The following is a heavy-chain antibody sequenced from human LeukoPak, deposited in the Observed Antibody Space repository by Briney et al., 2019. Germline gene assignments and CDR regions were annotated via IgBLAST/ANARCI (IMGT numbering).Heavy chain of an antibody. CDR1: GGSFSGYY. V-gene: IGHV4-34*01. J-gene: IGHJ4*02. CDR3: ARGPFNVDTAMVTVPFLDY. D-gene: IGHD5-18*01. CDR2: INHSGST. Sequence: PSETLSLTCAVYGGSFSGYYWSWIRQPPGKGLEWIGEINHSGSTNYNPSLKGRVTISVDTSKNQFSLKLSSVTAADTAVYYCARGPFNVDTAMVTVPFLDYWGQGTLVTVSS.